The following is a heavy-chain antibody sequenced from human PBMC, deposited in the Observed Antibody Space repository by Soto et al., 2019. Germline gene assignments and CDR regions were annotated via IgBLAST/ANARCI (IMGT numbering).Heavy chain of an antibody. CDR3: ARVRYCSGGSCYNVPDY. CDR1: GYTFTSYY. D-gene: IGHD2-15*01. J-gene: IGHJ4*02. Sequence: ASVKVSCKASGYTFTSYYMHWVRQAPGQGLEWMGIINPGGGSTSYAQKFQGRVTMTRDTSTSTVYMELSSLRSEDTAVYYCARVRYCSGGSCYNVPDYWGQGTLVTVSS. V-gene: IGHV1-46*01. CDR2: INPGGGST.